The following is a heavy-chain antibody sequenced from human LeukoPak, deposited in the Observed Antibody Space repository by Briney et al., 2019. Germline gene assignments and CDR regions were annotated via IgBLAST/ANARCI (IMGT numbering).Heavy chain of an antibody. Sequence: SETLSLTCTVSGGSISSGGYYWSWIRQHPGKGLEWIVYIYYSGSTYYNPSLKSRVTISVDTSKNQFSLKLSSVTAADTAVYYCARASPIAVACPDYWGQGTLVTVSS. V-gene: IGHV4-31*03. CDR3: ARASPIAVACPDY. CDR1: GGSISSGGYY. D-gene: IGHD6-19*01. J-gene: IGHJ4*02. CDR2: IYYSGST.